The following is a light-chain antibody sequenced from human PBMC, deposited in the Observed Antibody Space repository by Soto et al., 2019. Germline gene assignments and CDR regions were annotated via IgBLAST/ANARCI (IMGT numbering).Light chain of an antibody. CDR1: SSDVGGYNS. CDR3: NSFAGSNNLSV. CDR2: AVS. Sequence: QSALTQPPSASGSPGQSVTISFTGTSSDVGGYNSVSWYQQHPGKAPKLIIYAVSERPSGVPDRFSGSKSGNTASLTVSGLQAEDEADYYCNSFAGSNNLSVFGTGTKVTVL. J-gene: IGLJ1*01. V-gene: IGLV2-8*01.